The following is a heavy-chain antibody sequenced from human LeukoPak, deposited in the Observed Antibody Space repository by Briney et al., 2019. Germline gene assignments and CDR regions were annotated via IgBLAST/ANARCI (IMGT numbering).Heavy chain of an antibody. CDR2: VHDDGDTK. D-gene: IGHD3-3*01. Sequence: SGGSLRLSCTTSGFTFSSYYMHWVRQAPGKGLEWVAVVHDDGDTKYYVDSVKGRFTISRDNSENTLYLQMSTLRDEDTAIYYCATGSGHYYDRWGQGTLVTVSS. J-gene: IGHJ4*02. V-gene: IGHV3-30*02. CDR1: GFTFSSYY. CDR3: ATGSGHYYDR.